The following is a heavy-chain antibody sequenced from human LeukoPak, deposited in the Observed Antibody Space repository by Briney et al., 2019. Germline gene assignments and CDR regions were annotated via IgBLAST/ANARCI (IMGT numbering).Heavy chain of an antibody. D-gene: IGHD3-16*01. CDR3: ARGGGNCLDY. V-gene: IGHV3-30*03. J-gene: IGHJ4*02. CDR2: ISYDGSNK. Sequence: GGSLRLSCAASGFTFSSYGMHWVRQAPGKGLEWVAVISYDGSNKYYADSVKGRFTISRDNSKNTLYLQMNSLRAEDTAVYYCARGGGNCLDYWGQGTLVAVSS. CDR1: GFTFSSYG.